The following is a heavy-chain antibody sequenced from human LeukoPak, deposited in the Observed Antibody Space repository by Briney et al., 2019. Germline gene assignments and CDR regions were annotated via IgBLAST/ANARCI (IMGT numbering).Heavy chain of an antibody. J-gene: IGHJ4*02. V-gene: IGHV4-59*01. CDR3: ASGSSGYLYYFDY. D-gene: IGHD3-22*01. CDR2: IYYSGST. CDR1: GGSISSYY. Sequence: PSETLSLTCTVSGGSISSYYWSWIRQPPGKGLEWIGYIYYSGSTNYNPSLKSRVTISVDTSKNQFSLKLSSVTAADTAVYYCASGSSGYLYYFDYWGQGTLVTVSS.